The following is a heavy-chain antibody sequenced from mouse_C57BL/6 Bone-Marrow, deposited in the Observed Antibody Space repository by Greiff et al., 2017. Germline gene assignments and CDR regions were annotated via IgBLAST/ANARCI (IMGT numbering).Heavy chain of an antibody. Sequence: VMLVESGAELARPGASVKLSCKASGYTFTSYGISWVKQRTGQGLEWIGEIYPRSGNTYYNEKFKGKATLTADKSSSTAYMELRSLTSEDSAVYFCARDGYYLAWFAYWGQGTLVTVSA. V-gene: IGHV1-81*01. D-gene: IGHD2-3*01. CDR2: IYPRSGNT. J-gene: IGHJ3*01. CDR1: GYTFTSYG. CDR3: ARDGYYLAWFAY.